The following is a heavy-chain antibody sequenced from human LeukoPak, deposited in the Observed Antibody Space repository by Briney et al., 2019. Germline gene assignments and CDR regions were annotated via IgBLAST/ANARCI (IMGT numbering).Heavy chain of an antibody. J-gene: IGHJ4*02. CDR3: ARDYYDSSGYCLGY. D-gene: IGHD3-22*01. Sequence: SGTLSLTCAVSGGSISSSNWWGWVRQPPGKGLEWIGEIYHSGSTNYNPSLKSRVTISVDKSKNQISLKLSSVTAADTAVYYSARDYYDSSGYCLGYWGQGTLVTVSS. CDR1: GGSISSSNW. V-gene: IGHV4-4*02. CDR2: IYHSGST.